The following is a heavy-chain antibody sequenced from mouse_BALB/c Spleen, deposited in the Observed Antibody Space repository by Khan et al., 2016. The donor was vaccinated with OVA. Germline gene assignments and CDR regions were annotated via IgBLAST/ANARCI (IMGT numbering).Heavy chain of an antibody. CDR2: INTYTGEP. V-gene: IGHV9-3-1*01. Sequence: QIQLVQPGPELKKPGETVKISCKASGYTFTNYVMNWVKQSPGKGLKWMGWINTYTGEPTYADDFMGRFAFYLETSVSTAYLQINSLKYEDTATYFCTRFHGGYWGQGTTLTVSS. J-gene: IGHJ2*01. CDR3: TRFHGGY. CDR1: GYTFTNYV.